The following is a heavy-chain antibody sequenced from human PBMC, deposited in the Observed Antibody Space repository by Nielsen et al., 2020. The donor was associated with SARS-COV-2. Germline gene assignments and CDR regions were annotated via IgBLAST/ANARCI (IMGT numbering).Heavy chain of an antibody. Sequence: GGSLRLSCAASGFTFSSYAMSWVRQAPGKGLEWVSAISGSGGSTYYADSVKGRFTISRDNAKNTLYLQMNSLRAEDPAVYYCARVRWDRRGGLDYWGQGTLVTVSS. J-gene: IGHJ4*02. CDR1: GFTFSSYA. CDR3: ARVRWDRRGGLDY. D-gene: IGHD1-26*01. V-gene: IGHV3-23*01. CDR2: ISGSGGST.